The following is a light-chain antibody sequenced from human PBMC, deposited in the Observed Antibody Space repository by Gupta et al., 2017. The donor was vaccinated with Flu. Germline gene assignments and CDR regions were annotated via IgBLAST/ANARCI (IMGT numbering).Light chain of an antibody. J-gene: IGKJ4*01. V-gene: IGKV2-28*01. CDR1: QSLLHSAGNNY. CDR3: MQVLQTRPT. CDR2: LGS. Sequence: DIVMTQSPLSLPVTPGEPASISCRSSQSLLHSAGNNYLDWYLQKPGQSPQLLIYLGSYRASGVPDRFGGSGSGTDFTLNITRVEAEDVGVYYCMQVLQTRPTFGGGTKVEIK.